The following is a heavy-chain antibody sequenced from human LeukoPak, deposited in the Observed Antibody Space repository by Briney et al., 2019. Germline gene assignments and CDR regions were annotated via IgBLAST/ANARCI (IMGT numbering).Heavy chain of an antibody. CDR1: GDSVSSSNYY. Sequence: SETLSLTCAVSGDSVSSSNYYWSWIRQPPGKGLEWIGYIYYSGNTNYNPSLKSRVTISVDTSKSQFSLKLSSVTAADTAVYFCARGGAGPLRDWGQGTLVTVSS. V-gene: IGHV4-61*01. D-gene: IGHD3-16*01. CDR2: IYYSGNT. CDR3: ARGGAGPLRD. J-gene: IGHJ4*02.